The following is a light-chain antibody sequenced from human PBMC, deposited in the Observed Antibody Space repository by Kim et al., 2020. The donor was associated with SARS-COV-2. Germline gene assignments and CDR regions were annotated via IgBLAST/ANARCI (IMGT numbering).Light chain of an antibody. V-gene: IGKV4-1*01. CDR3: QQYYTTPNT. CDR2: WAS. J-gene: IGKJ2*01. CDR1: QNILYTSNNKKY. Sequence: RATINCKSSQNILYTSNNKKYLAWYQQKPGQPPKLLLYWASTRESGVPDRFSGSGSGTDFTLTISSLQAEDVAVYYCQQYYTTPNTFGQGTKLEIK.